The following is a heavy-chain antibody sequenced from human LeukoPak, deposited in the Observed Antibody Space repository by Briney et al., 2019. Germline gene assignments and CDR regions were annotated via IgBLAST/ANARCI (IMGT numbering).Heavy chain of an antibody. Sequence: GGSLRLSCAASGFTFSSYGMHWVRQAPGKGLEWVAFIRYDGSNKYYADSVKGRFTISRDNSKNTLYLQMNSLRAEDTAVYYCVTFYDYVWGSYHGFDYWGQGTLVTVS. D-gene: IGHD3-16*02. CDR1: GFTFSSYG. V-gene: IGHV3-30*02. J-gene: IGHJ4*02. CDR2: IRYDGSNK. CDR3: VTFYDYVWGSYHGFDY.